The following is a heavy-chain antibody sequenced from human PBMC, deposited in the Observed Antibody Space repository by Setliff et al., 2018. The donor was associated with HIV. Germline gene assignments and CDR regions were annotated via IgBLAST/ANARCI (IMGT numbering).Heavy chain of an antibody. CDR2: IKQDGSEK. CDR1: GFTFSSYW. CDR3: ASRVYYYDESAILREEGFVP. D-gene: IGHD3-22*01. V-gene: IGHV3-7*01. Sequence: QAGGSLRLSCAASGFTFSSYWMSWVRQAPGKGLEWVANIKQDGSEKYYVDSVKGRFTISRDNAKNSLYLQMNSLRAEDTAVYYCASRVYYYDESAILREEGFVPWGQGTLVTVSS. J-gene: IGHJ5*02.